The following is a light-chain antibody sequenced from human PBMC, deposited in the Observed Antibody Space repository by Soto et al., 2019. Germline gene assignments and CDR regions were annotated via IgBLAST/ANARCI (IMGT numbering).Light chain of an antibody. CDR1: SSDVGGYNY. CDR2: EVS. J-gene: IGLJ1*01. Sequence: QSVLTQPASVSGSPGQSITISCTGTSSDVGGYNYVSWYQQHPGKAPKLMIYEVSNRPSGVSNRFSGSKSGNTASLTISGLQAEDEADYYCSSYTSSSTLLFGTGTKVIVL. V-gene: IGLV2-14*01. CDR3: SSYTSSSTLL.